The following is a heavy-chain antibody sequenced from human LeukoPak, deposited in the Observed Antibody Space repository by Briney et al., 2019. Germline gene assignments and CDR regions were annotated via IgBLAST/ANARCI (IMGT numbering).Heavy chain of an antibody. CDR3: AVWYSSGSPFDY. CDR1: GFTFSGSA. V-gene: IGHV3-73*01. Sequence: GGSLRLSCAASGFTFSGSAMHWVRQASGKGLEWVGRIRSKANSYATAYAASVKGRFTMSRDDSKNTAYLQMNSLKTEDTAVYYCAVWYSSGSPFDYWGQGTLVTVSS. CDR2: IRSKANSYAT. J-gene: IGHJ4*02. D-gene: IGHD6-19*01.